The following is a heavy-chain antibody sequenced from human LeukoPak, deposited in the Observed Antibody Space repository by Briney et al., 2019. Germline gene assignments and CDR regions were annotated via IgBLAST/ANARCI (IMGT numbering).Heavy chain of an antibody. CDR1: GFTFSSHS. J-gene: IGHJ4*02. V-gene: IGHV3-48*02. D-gene: IGHD6-13*01. CDR3: ASASTGSSSWYLNYFDY. CDR2: ISSSSTTI. Sequence: GGSLRLSCAASGFTFSSHSMNWVRQAPGKGLEWVSYISSSSTTIYYADSVKGRFTISRDNAKNSLYLQMNSLRDEDTAVYYCASASTGSSSWYLNYFDYWGQGTLVTVSS.